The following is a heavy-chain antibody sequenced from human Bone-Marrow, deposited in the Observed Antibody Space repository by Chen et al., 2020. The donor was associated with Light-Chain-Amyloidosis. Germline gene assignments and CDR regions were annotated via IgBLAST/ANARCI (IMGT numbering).Heavy chain of an antibody. Sequence: QVQLVESGGGVVQPGTSLRLSCAASGFTFSRHSMHWVRQAPGKGLEWVAAISYHGNNKYYADSVKGRFTISRDNSNNSLYLQMNNLRAEDTAVYYCARGGSYYYFDYWGQGILVTVSS. V-gene: IGHV3-30-3*01. CDR2: ISYHGNNK. CDR3: ARGGSYYYFDY. CDR1: GFTFSRHS. D-gene: IGHD1-26*01. J-gene: IGHJ4*02.